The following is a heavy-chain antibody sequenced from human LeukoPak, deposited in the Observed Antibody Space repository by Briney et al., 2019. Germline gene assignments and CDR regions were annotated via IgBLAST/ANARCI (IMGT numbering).Heavy chain of an antibody. CDR2: VFHSGST. V-gene: IGHV4-4*02. CDR3: ARDLAVAGTNYFDF. CDR1: GDSISSNEW. J-gene: IGHJ4*02. Sequence: SETLSLTCSVSGDSISSNEWWSWVRQPPGKGLEWIGEVFHSGSTNFNPSLKSRVTICIDKSKNQFSLEVTSVTAADTAIYYCARDLAVAGTNYFDFWGQGVLVTVSS. D-gene: IGHD6-19*01.